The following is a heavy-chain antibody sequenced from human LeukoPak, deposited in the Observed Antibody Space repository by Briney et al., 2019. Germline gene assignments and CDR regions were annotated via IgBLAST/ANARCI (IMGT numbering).Heavy chain of an antibody. J-gene: IGHJ4*02. CDR1: GFTFSSYA. CDR2: IRGSGDRT. D-gene: IGHD3-10*01. Sequence: GGSLRLSCAASGFTFSSYAMSWVRQAPGKGLEWVSAIRGSGDRTHYADSVKGRFTISRDNSKNTLYLQMNSLRVEDTAVYYCAKVAKYYYGPETYYFFEQWGQGTPVTASS. CDR3: AKVAKYYYGPETYYFFEQ. V-gene: IGHV3-23*01.